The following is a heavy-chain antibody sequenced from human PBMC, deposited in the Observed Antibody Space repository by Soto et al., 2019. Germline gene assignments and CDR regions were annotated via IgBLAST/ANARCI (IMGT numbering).Heavy chain of an antibody. CDR3: AKNFDSSGDLFYFDY. CDR2: ISYDGSEK. Sequence: GGSLRLSCAASGFSFRNFGMHWVRQAPGKGLEWVAVISYDGSEKDYADSVEGRLTISRDNSKYTVDLQMNSLRVEDTAVYYCAKNFDSSGDLFYFDYWGQGTLATVSS. CDR1: GFSFRNFG. J-gene: IGHJ4*02. V-gene: IGHV3-30*18. D-gene: IGHD3-22*01.